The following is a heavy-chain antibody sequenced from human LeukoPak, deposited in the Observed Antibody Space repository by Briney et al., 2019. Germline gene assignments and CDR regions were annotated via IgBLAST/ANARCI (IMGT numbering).Heavy chain of an antibody. V-gene: IGHV4-39*02. CDR2: IYYSGST. D-gene: IGHD4-17*01. Sequence: SERLSLTCTVSGGPISSSSYYWGWIRQPPGKGLEWIGSIYYSGSTYYNPSLKSRVTISVDTSKNQFSLKLSSVTAADTAVYYCAREDYGDFNWFDPWGQGTLVTVSS. J-gene: IGHJ5*02. CDR1: GGPISSSSYY. CDR3: AREDYGDFNWFDP.